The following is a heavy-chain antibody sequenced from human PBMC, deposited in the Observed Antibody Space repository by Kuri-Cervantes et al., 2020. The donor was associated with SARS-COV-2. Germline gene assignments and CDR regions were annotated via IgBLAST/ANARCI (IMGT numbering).Heavy chain of an antibody. CDR1: GGSISSYY. Sequence: SETLPLTCTVSGGSISSYYWSWIRQPPGKGLEWIGYIYYSGSTYYNPSLKSRVTISVDTSKNQFSLKLSSVTAADTAVYYCARLGYGGNPDYWGQGTLVTVSS. D-gene: IGHD4-23*01. CDR3: ARLGYGGNPDY. V-gene: IGHV4-59*08. CDR2: IYYSGST. J-gene: IGHJ4*02.